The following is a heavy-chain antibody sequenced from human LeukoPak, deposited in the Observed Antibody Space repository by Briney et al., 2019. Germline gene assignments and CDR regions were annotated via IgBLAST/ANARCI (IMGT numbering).Heavy chain of an antibody. CDR1: GGTFSSYA. CDR3: ARDISSRIAAAGTRAYNWFDP. V-gene: IGHV1-69*06. J-gene: IGHJ5*02. D-gene: IGHD6-13*01. CDR2: IIPIFGTA. Sequence: SVKVSCKASGGTFSSYAISWVRQAPGQGLEWMGGIIPIFGTANYAQKFQGRVTITADKSTSTAYMELSSLRSDDTAVYYCARDISSRIAAAGTRAYNWFDPWGQGTLVTVSS.